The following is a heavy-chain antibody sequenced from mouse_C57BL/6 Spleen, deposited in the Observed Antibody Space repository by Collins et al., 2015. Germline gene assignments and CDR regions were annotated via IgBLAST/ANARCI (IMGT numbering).Heavy chain of an antibody. CDR2: IYPGSGNT. Sequence: QVQLKQSGAELVRPGASVKLSCKASGYTFTDYYINWVKQRPGQGLEWIARIYPGSGNTYYNEKFKGKATLTAEKSSSTAYMQLSSLTSEDSAVYFCARVEVDWYFDVWGTGTTVTVSS. CDR3: ARVEVDWYFDV. CDR1: GYTFTDYY. D-gene: IGHD1-1*01. V-gene: IGHV1-76*01. J-gene: IGHJ1*03.